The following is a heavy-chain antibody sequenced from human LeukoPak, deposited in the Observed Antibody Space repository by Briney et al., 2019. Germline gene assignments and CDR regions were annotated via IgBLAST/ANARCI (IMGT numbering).Heavy chain of an antibody. Sequence: GGSLRLSCAASGFTFSSYWMHWVRQAPGKGLVWVSRINSDGSSTSYADSVKGRFTISRDNAKNTLYLQMNSLRAEDTAVYYCARLTLARGEYFQHWGQGTLVTVSS. CDR3: ARLTLARGEYFQH. V-gene: IGHV3-74*01. CDR2: INSDGSST. J-gene: IGHJ1*01. D-gene: IGHD2-15*01. CDR1: GFTFSSYW.